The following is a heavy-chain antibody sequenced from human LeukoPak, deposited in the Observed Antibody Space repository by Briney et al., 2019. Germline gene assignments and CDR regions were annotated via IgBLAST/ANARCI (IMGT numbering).Heavy chain of an antibody. V-gene: IGHV1-46*01. D-gene: IGHD3-22*01. CDR3: ARGSGYYADYYYYGMDV. CDR1: GYTFTSYY. J-gene: IGHJ6*02. Sequence: ASVKVSCKASGYTFTSYYMHWVRQAPGQGLEWMGIINPSGGSTSYAQKFQGRVTMTRDTSTSTVYMELSSLRSEDTAVYYCARGSGYYADYYYYGMDVWGQGTTATVSS. CDR2: INPSGGST.